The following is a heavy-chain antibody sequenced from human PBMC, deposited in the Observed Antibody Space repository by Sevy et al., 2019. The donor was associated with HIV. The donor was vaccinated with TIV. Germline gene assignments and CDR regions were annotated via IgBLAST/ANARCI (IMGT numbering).Heavy chain of an antibody. CDR2: ISFDGSHK. V-gene: IGHV3-30*03. D-gene: IGHD3-3*01. CDR1: TFTFSTYG. CDR3: ARDLRPHLLYSDFWSGYSGMDV. J-gene: IGHJ6*02. Sequence: GGSLRLSCVASTFTFSTYGMHWVRQAPGRGLEWVSVISFDGSHKYYADSVKGRCIVSRDNSMNTLNLQMNNLRPEDTAVYYCARDLRPHLLYSDFWSGYSGMDVWGQGTTVTVSS.